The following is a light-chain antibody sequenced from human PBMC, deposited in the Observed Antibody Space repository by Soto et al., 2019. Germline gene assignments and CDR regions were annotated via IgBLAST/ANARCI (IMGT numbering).Light chain of an antibody. CDR1: QSVSSNY. Sequence: EIVMTQSPGTLALSPGQRASLSCRASQSVSSNYLAWYQQKPGQAPRLLIYGASTRATGIPDRFSGSGSGTDFTLTISRVDPADFAFYYCQQYFTSPITFGQGTRLEIK. CDR2: GAS. V-gene: IGKV3-20*01. J-gene: IGKJ5*01. CDR3: QQYFTSPIT.